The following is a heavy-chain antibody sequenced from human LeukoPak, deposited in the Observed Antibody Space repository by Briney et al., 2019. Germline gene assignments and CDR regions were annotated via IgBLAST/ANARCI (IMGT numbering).Heavy chain of an antibody. Sequence: GGSLRLSCAASGFTSDNHAMHWVRQAPGKGLEWVSGIAWNSGNTGFADSVKGRFTISRDNAENSLYLQMNSLTPEDTAFYFCAKDMNSYGSGSSYNPWGPFDSWGQGTLVTVSS. V-gene: IGHV3-9*02. CDR1: GFTSDNHA. D-gene: IGHD3-10*01. CDR2: IAWNSGNT. CDR3: AKDMNSYGSGSSYNPWGPFDS. J-gene: IGHJ4*02.